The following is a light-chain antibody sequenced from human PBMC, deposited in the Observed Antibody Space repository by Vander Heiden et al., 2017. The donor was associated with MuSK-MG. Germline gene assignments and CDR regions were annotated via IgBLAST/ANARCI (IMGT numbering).Light chain of an antibody. CDR1: HDIRNS. V-gene: IGKV1-NL1*01. CDR3: QYDDGNPKT. CDR2: GTS. J-gene: IGKJ1*01. Sequence: DIQLTRPQSSPSASLGDRVTITCRASHDIRNSVAWHQQSAGEAPKVLVYGTSRSEDGVPPRFSGRASATIYTLIISILDPEDFATYYCQYDDGNPKTFGQGTKLDIK.